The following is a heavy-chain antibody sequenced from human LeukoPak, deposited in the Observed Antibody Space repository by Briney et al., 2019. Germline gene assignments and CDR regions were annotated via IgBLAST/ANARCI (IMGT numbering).Heavy chain of an antibody. V-gene: IGHV1-2*02. Sequence: ASVKVSCKVSGYTFTDFYMHLLRQAPGQGLEWMGWINPKSGGTRYAQRFQGRVTMTRDTSISTSYMEVSRLIYDDTAVYYCAREAGDNAYDVWGQGTMVTVSS. D-gene: IGHD2-21*01. J-gene: IGHJ3*01. CDR3: AREAGDNAYDV. CDR1: GYTFTDFY. CDR2: INPKSGGT.